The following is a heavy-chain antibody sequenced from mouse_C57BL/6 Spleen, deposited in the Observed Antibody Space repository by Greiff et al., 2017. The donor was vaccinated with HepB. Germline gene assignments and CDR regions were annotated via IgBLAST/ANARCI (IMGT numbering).Heavy chain of an antibody. V-gene: IGHV1-54*01. Sequence: QVQLQQSGAELVRPGTSVKVSCKASGYAFTNYLIEWVKQRPGPGLEWIGVINPGSGGTNYNEKFKGKATLTADKSSSTAYMQLSSLTSEDSAVYFCARKDGYYGVDYWGQGTTLTVSS. D-gene: IGHD2-3*01. CDR1: GYAFTNYL. J-gene: IGHJ2*01. CDR2: INPGSGGT. CDR3: ARKDGYYGVDY.